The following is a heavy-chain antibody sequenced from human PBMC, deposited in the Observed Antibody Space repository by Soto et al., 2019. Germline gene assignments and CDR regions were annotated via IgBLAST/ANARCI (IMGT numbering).Heavy chain of an antibody. CDR3: ARDPYSSSHGSRRGGYGMDV. D-gene: IGHD6-13*01. J-gene: IGHJ6*02. CDR2: IYYSGST. V-gene: IGHV4-59*01. CDR1: GGSISSNY. Sequence: QVQLQESGPGLVKPSETLSLTCSVSGGSISSNYWSWIRQPPGKGLEWIGYIYYSGSTNYNPSLKSRVTISADTSKNQFSLKLSTVTAADTAVYYCARDPYSSSHGSRRGGYGMDVWGQGTTVTVSS.